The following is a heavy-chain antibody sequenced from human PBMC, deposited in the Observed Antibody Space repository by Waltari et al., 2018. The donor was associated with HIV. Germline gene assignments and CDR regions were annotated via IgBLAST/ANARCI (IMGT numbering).Heavy chain of an antibody. D-gene: IGHD3-10*01. Sequence: EVQLVEAGGDLLKPGGGLRLPWAASGFPLNSVRVRWVRQAPGKGLGGVGRIKTKGDGGATDYAAAVKGRFTISRDDSKNTVYLQMNSLKIEDTAVYYCTSEEDYGSGSHFDYWGQGTLVTVSS. CDR2: IKTKGDGGAT. CDR3: TSEEDYGSGSHFDY. V-gene: IGHV3-15*01. J-gene: IGHJ4*02. CDR1: GFPLNSVR.